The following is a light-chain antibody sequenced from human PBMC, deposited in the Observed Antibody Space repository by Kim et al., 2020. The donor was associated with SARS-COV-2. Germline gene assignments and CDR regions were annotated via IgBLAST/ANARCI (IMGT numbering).Light chain of an antibody. CDR1: QSVSSTY. V-gene: IGKV3-20*01. Sequence: EIVLTQSPGTLSLSPGERATLSCRASQSVSSTYLAWYQQKPGQAPRLLIYRASNRATGVPDRFSDSGSGTDFTLTISRLEPEDFAVYYCQQYGSFTFGGGTKVDIK. CDR3: QQYGSFT. J-gene: IGKJ4*01. CDR2: RAS.